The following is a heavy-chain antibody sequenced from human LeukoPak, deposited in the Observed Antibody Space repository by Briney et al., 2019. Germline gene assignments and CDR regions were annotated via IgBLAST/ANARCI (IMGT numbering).Heavy chain of an antibody. CDR3: ARVNCSGGSCYYGDYYYYYMDV. CDR2: IYTSGST. Sequence: SETLSLTCTVSGGSISSYYWSWIRQPAGKGLEWIGRIYTSGSTNYNPSLKSRVTMSVDTSKNQFSLKLSSVTAADTAVYYCARVNCSGGSCYYGDYYYYYMDVWGKGTTVTVSS. CDR1: GGSISSYY. J-gene: IGHJ6*03. V-gene: IGHV4-4*07. D-gene: IGHD2-15*01.